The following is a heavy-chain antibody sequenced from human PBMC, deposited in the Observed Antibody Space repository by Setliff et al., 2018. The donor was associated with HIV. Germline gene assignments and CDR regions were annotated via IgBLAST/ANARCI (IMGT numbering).Heavy chain of an antibody. V-gene: IGHV3-30*04. CDR3: AKAPGWLFLSHY. D-gene: IGHD3-22*01. Sequence: PGGSLRLSCAASGFTFSSYAMSWVRQTPEKGLEWVTVISYDGSNESYADSVKGRFTISRDNSKNTLYLQMNSLRVVDTAIYYCAKAPGWLFLSHYWGQGTLVTVS. J-gene: IGHJ4*02. CDR2: ISYDGSNE. CDR1: GFTFSSYA.